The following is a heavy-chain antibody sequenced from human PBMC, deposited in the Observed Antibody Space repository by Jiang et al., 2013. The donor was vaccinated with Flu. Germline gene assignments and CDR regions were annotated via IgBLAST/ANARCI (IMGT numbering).Heavy chain of an antibody. V-gene: IGHV2-5*02. D-gene: IGHD1-26*01. CDR3: AHTPIVGATQWFDP. CDR2: IYWDDDK. Sequence: KPTQTLTLTCTFSGFSLSTSGVGVGWIRQPPGKALEWLALIYWDDDKRYSPSLKSRLTITKDTSKNQVVLTMTNMDPVDTATYYCAHTPIVGATQWFDPWGQGTLVTVSS. CDR1: GFSLSTSGVG. J-gene: IGHJ5*02.